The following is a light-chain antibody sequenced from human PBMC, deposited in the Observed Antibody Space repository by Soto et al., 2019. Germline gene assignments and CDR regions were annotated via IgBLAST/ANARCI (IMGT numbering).Light chain of an antibody. CDR1: QSVSRT. V-gene: IGKV3-15*01. J-gene: IGKJ1*01. CDR2: GAS. CDR3: QQYNNWPWT. Sequence: EIVMTQSPATLSVSPGGRATLSCRASQSVSRTLAWYQQTRGQAPRLLMYGASTRAPGVPARFSGSGSGTEFTLTISSLQSEDFGVYHCQQYNNWPWTFGQGTKVDIK.